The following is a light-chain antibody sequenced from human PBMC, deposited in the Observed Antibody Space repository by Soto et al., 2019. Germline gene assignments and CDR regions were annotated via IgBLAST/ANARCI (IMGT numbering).Light chain of an antibody. Sequence: DVELTQFPSFMSASVGARVSITCRASQGISTFLAWYTQHPGTATKRLIYDASNLQSGVPSRLSGSGSGTEFTLTISRLQPEDFATYDCQQVNNYPLTFGGGTKVDIK. CDR3: QQVNNYPLT. V-gene: IGKV1-9*01. CDR1: QGISTF. J-gene: IGKJ4*01. CDR2: DAS.